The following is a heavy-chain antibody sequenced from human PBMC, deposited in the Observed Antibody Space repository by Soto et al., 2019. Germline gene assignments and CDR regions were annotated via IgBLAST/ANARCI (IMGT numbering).Heavy chain of an antibody. D-gene: IGHD6-6*01. J-gene: IGHJ6*03. CDR3: ARGRQLVGYFYYYMDV. Sequence: QVQLLQSGAEVKKPWASVKVSCKASGYTFTNYGITWVRQAPGQGLEWMGWISAYNGNTHYTQRLQGRDTMTTDTSTSTAYMELRGLRSDDTAVYYCARGRQLVGYFYYYMDVWGKGTKVTVSS. CDR1: GYTFTNYG. V-gene: IGHV1-18*01. CDR2: ISAYNGNT.